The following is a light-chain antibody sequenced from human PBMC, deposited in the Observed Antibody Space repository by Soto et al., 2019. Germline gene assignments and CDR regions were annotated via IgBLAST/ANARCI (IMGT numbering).Light chain of an antibody. CDR2: SAS. Sequence: DIKLTQSPSFLSASVGDRVTITSRASQGINSYLAWYQQKLGKAPKILIHSASTLQSGVPSRFSGSGSGTDCTLTIRSLQPEDFGTYYCQQINSYPLTFGGGTKVDIK. J-gene: IGKJ4*01. CDR1: QGINSY. CDR3: QQINSYPLT. V-gene: IGKV1-9*01.